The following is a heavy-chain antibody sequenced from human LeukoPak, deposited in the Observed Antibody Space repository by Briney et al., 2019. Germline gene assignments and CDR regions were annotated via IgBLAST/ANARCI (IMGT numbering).Heavy chain of an antibody. D-gene: IGHD5-18*01. CDR3: AREAGYTGFDP. Sequence: SVKVSCKASGGTFGSYAISWVRQAPGQGLGWMGRIIPILGIANYAQKFQGRVTITADKSTSTAYMELSSLRSEDTAVYYCAREAGYTGFDPWGQGTLVTVSS. V-gene: IGHV1-69*04. CDR2: IIPILGIA. CDR1: GGTFGSYA. J-gene: IGHJ5*02.